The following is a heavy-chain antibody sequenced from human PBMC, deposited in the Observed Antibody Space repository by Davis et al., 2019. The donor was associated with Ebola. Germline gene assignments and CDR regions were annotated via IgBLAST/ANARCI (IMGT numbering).Heavy chain of an antibody. CDR1: GFNFSTYS. J-gene: IGHJ4*02. D-gene: IGHD2-8*02. CDR2: ITDSSSVI. Sequence: GESLKISCAASGFNFSTYSMSWVRQAPGKGLEWLSYITDSSSVIYYADTVNGRFTISRDNAKNSLYLQMNSLRDEDTAVYYCARDTDIGRGGQGNPVNVS. CDR3: ARDTDIGR. V-gene: IGHV3-48*02.